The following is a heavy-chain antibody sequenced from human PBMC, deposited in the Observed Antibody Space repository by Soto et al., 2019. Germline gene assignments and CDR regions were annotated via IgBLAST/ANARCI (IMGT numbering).Heavy chain of an antibody. CDR2: ISGGGAGI. D-gene: IGHD6-19*01. V-gene: IGHV3-23*01. CDR1: GFIFSSYA. CDR3: AKASISVAGRYYFDY. J-gene: IGHJ4*02. Sequence: EVQLLESGGGLVQPGGSLRLSCAASGFIFSSYAMSWVRRAPGKGLEWVSGISGGGAGIYYADSVKGRFTISRDNSKNTLYLQLNSLRAEDTAVYYCAKASISVAGRYYFDYWGQVTLATVSS.